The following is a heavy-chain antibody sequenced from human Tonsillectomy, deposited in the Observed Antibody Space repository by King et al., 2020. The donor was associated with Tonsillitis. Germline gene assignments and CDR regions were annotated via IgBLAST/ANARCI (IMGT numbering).Heavy chain of an antibody. CDR1: GFTFSNTG. CDR3: TKEEMTTIFNFDY. V-gene: IGHV3-30*18. J-gene: IGHJ4*02. Sequence: VQLVESGGGVVQPGRSLRLSCAASGFTFSNTGMHWVRQAPGRGREWGAVISTDGRNKFYADSVKGRFTVSRDNSKNTLYLEMNSLRAGETALYYCTKEEMTTIFNFDYWGQGTLVTVSS. D-gene: IGHD5-24*01. CDR2: ISTDGRNK.